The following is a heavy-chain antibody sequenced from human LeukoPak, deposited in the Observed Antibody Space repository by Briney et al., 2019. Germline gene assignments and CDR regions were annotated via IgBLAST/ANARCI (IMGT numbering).Heavy chain of an antibody. D-gene: IGHD3-22*01. Sequence: ASVKVSCKASGYTFTGYYMHWVRQAPGQGLEWMGWINPNSGGTNYAQKFQGRVTMTRDTSISTAYMELSRLRSDDTAVYYCARDLYYDSSGLLDYWGQGTLVTVSS. CDR2: INPNSGGT. CDR3: ARDLYYDSSGLLDY. CDR1: GYTFTGYY. V-gene: IGHV1-2*02. J-gene: IGHJ4*02.